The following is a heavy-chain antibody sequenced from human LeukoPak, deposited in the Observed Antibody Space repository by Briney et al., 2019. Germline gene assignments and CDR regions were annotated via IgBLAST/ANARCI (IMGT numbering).Heavy chain of an antibody. Sequence: ASVKVSCKASGYTFTSYAMNWVRQAPGQGLEWMGWINTNTGNPTYAQGFTGRFVFSLDTSVSTAYLRISSLEAEDTAVYYCAPSLYDSGGYYFWYFDLWGRGTLVTVSS. CDR3: APSLYDSGGYYFWYFDL. V-gene: IGHV7-4-1*02. CDR1: GYTFTSYA. J-gene: IGHJ2*01. D-gene: IGHD3-22*01. CDR2: INTNTGNP.